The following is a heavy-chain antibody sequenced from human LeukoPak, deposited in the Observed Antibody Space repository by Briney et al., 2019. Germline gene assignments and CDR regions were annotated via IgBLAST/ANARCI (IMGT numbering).Heavy chain of an antibody. D-gene: IGHD2-2*01. CDR2: ISAYNGNT. Sequence: AAVEVSCKASGYTFTSYGISWVRQAPGQGLEGMGWISAYNGNTNYPQKLQGRVTMTTDTSTSTADMELRSLRSDDTAVYYCARDIAADIVVVPAAMTMDDAFDIWGQGTMVTVSS. V-gene: IGHV1-18*01. CDR1: GYTFTSYG. CDR3: ARDIAADIVVVPAAMTMDDAFDI. J-gene: IGHJ3*02.